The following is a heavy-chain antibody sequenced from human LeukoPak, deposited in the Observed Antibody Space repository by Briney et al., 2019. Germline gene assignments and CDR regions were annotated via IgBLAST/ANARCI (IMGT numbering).Heavy chain of an antibody. CDR2: IFYTGST. CDR3: ATSLPGGQQLVGDWFDP. V-gene: IGHV4-59*12. CDR1: GGSISTYY. Sequence: PSETLSLTCTVSGGSISTYYWSWIRQPPGKGLEWLGYIFYTGSTNYNPSLKSRVTMSIDTSKNQFSLKLSSVTAADTAVYYCATSLPGGQQLVGDWFDPWGQGTLVTVSS. J-gene: IGHJ5*02. D-gene: IGHD6-13*01.